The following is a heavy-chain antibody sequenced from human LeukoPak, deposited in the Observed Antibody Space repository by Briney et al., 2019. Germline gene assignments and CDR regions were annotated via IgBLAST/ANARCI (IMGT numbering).Heavy chain of an antibody. CDR3: ARTPYRRIRALPMIYYYYYMDV. CDR2: ISSSSSTM. J-gene: IGHJ6*03. V-gene: IGHV3-48*01. CDR1: GFIFSSYS. Sequence: GGSLRLSCAASGFIFSSYSMNWVRQAPGKGLEWVSYISSSSSTMYYAASVKGRFSISRDNAQNSLYLQMNSLRAEDTAVYYCARTPYRRIRALPMIYYYYYMDVWGKGTTVTVSS. D-gene: IGHD3-10*01.